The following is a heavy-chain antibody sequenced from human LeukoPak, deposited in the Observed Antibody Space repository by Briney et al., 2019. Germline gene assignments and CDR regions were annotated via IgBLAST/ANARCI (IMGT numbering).Heavy chain of an antibody. V-gene: IGHV1-58*02. Sequence: SVKVSCKASGFTFTSSAMQWVRQARGQRLEWIGWIVVGSGNTNYAQKFQERVTITRDMSTSTAYMELSSLRSEDTAVYYCAADYSQGVGDSSPWAFDIWGQGTMVTVSS. CDR3: AADYSQGVGDSSPWAFDI. CDR1: GFTFTSSA. CDR2: IVVGSGNT. D-gene: IGHD3-22*01. J-gene: IGHJ3*02.